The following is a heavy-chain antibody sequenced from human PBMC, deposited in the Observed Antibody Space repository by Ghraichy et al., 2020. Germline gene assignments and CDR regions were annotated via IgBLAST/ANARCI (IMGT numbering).Heavy chain of an antibody. Sequence: LTLSCAASGFTFDDYAMHWVRQAPGKGLEWVSGISWNSGSIGYADSVKGRFTISRDNAKNSLYLQMNSLRAEDTALYYCAKGQGGSIAVFFDYWGQGTLVTVSS. V-gene: IGHV3-9*01. CDR1: GFTFDDYA. J-gene: IGHJ4*02. CDR3: AKGQGGSIAVFFDY. CDR2: ISWNSGSI. D-gene: IGHD6-6*01.